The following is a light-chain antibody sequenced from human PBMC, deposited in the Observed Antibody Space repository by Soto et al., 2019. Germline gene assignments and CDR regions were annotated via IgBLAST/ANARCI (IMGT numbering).Light chain of an antibody. J-gene: IGKJ2*01. CDR1: QSVSSN. V-gene: IGKV3-15*01. CDR3: QQYNNWPPL. CDR2: GAS. Sequence: EIVMTQSPATLSVSPGERATLSCRASQSVSSNLAWYQQKPGQAPRLLIYGASTRANGIPARFSGSGSGTEFTLTISSLQSEDFAVYFCQQYNNWPPLFGQGTKLEIK.